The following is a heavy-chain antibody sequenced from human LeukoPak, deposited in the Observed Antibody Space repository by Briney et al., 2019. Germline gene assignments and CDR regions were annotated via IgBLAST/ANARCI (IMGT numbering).Heavy chain of an antibody. CDR2: IYHSGST. CDR1: GGSISSGGYY. D-gene: IGHD6-6*01. J-gene: IGHJ3*02. V-gene: IGHV4-30-2*01. Sequence: SETLSLTCTVSGGSISSGGYYWSWIRQPPGKGLEWIGYIYHSGSTYYNPSLKSRVTISVDRSKNQFSLKLSSVTAADTAVYYCARNEYSSTGGGFDIWGQGTMVTVSS. CDR3: ARNEYSSTGGGFDI.